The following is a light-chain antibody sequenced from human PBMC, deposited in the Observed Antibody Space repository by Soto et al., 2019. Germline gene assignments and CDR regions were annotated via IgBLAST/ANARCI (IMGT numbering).Light chain of an antibody. CDR3: QKHHGDLLT. CDR1: QAMRNY. Sequence: DIQMTQSPSFLSAFVGDTVTITCRASQAMRNYLAWYQQKPGEVPKLLIRAASTLQTGVPPRFSGGGSGTDFTLTIASLRPDDAAIYYCQKHHGDLLTFGGGTNVEIK. J-gene: IGKJ4*01. V-gene: IGKV1-27*01. CDR2: AAS.